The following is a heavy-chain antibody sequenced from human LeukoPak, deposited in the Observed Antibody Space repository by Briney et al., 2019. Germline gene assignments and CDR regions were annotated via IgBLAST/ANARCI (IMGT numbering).Heavy chain of an antibody. J-gene: IGHJ4*02. CDR1: GYTFTAYL. V-gene: IGHV1-2*02. D-gene: IGHD3-10*01. CDR2: IDPNRGET. CDR3: VRSPTSGTYYNRPYYFDY. Sequence: GASVKVSCEASGYTFTAYLLHWVRQAPGQGLEWMRWIDPNRGETDYAQNFQGRVTMTRDTSINTAYMDLNRLRPDDTAVYYCVRSPTSGTYYNRPYYFDYWGQGTLVTVSS.